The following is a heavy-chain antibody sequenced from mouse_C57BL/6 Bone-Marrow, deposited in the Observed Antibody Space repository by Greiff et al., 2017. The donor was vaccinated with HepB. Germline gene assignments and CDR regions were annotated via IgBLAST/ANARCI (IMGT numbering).Heavy chain of an antibody. V-gene: IGHV1-76*01. CDR1: GYTFTDYY. J-gene: IGHJ1*03. Sequence: VQRVESGAELVRPGASVKLSCKASGYTFTDYYINWVKQRPGQGLEWIARIYPGSGNTYYNEKFKGKATLTAEKSSSTAYMQLSSLTSEDSAVYFCARWGYYGKGWYFDVWGTGTTVTVSS. D-gene: IGHD1-1*01. CDR2: IYPGSGNT. CDR3: ARWGYYGKGWYFDV.